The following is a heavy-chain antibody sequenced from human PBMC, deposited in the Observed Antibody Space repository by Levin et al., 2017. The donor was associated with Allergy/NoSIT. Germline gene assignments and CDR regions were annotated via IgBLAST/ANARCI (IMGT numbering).Heavy chain of an antibody. V-gene: IGHV3-15*01. D-gene: IGHD2-2*02. Sequence: KSGGSLRLSCAASGFTFSNAWMSWVRQAPGKGLEWVGRIKSKTDGGTTDYAAPVKGRFTISRDDSKNTLYLQMNSLKTEDTAVYYCTTDPLQIVVVPAAILKTGWYFDLWGRGTLVTVSS. CDR3: TTDPLQIVVVPAAILKTGWYFDL. CDR1: GFTFSNAW. CDR2: IKSKTDGGTT. J-gene: IGHJ2*01.